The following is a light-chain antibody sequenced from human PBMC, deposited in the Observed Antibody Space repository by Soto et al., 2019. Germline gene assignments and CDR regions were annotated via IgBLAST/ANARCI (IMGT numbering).Light chain of an antibody. CDR1: QSISSW. Sequence: DIQMPQSPSTLSAPVGDRATITCRASQSISSWLAWYQQKPGKAPKLLIYKASSLESGFPSRFSGSGSGTEFTLTISSLQPDDFATYYCQQYNSYCTFGQGTKVDI. V-gene: IGKV1-5*03. J-gene: IGKJ1*01. CDR3: QQYNSYCT. CDR2: KAS.